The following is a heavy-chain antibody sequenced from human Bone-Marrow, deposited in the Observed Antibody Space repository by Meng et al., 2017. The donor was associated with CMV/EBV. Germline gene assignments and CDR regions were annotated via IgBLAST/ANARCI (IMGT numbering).Heavy chain of an antibody. V-gene: IGHV4-39*07. J-gene: IGHJ5*02. CDR3: ARDFVVPAANNWFDP. CDR2: IYYSGST. CDR1: GGSISSSSYY. D-gene: IGHD2-2*01. Sequence: SETLSLTCTVSGGSISSSSYYWGWIRQPPGKGLEWIGSIYYSGSTYYNPSLKSRVTISVDTSKNQFSLKLSSVTAADTAVYYCARDFVVPAANNWFDPWGQGPLVTVSS.